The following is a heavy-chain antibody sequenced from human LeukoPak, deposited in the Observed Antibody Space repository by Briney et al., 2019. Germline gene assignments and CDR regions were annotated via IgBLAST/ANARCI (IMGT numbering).Heavy chain of an antibody. Sequence: TGGSLSLSCAASGFTFSGYWMSWVRQAPGKGLEWGANIKQDGSEKYYVDSVKGRFTISRDNAKNSMYLQMNSLRAEDTAVYYCARGSGNYYYWGQGTLVTVSS. CDR1: GFTFSGYW. J-gene: IGHJ4*02. CDR3: ARGSGNYYY. D-gene: IGHD3-22*01. CDR2: IKQDGSEK. V-gene: IGHV3-7*04.